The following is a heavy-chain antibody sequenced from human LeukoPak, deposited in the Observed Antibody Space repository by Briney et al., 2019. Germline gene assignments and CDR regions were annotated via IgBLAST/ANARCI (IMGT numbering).Heavy chain of an antibody. Sequence: PSETLSLTCTVSGGSISSSTYYWGWIRQPPGKGLEWIGSIYSSESTYYNPSLKSRVTISVDTSKNQFSLKLSSVTAADTAVYYCARRGYSYGIFDYWGQGTLVTVSS. CDR2: IYSSEST. CDR3: ARRGYSYGIFDY. V-gene: IGHV4-39*01. J-gene: IGHJ4*02. CDR1: GGSISSSTYY. D-gene: IGHD5-18*01.